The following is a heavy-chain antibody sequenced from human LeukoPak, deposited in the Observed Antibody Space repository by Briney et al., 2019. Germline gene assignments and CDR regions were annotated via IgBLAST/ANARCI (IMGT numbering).Heavy chain of an antibody. V-gene: IGHV4-39*07. Sequence: SETLSLTCTVSGGSISSSSYYWGWIRQPPGKGLEWIGNIYYSGSTYYNPSLKSRVTISVDTSKNQFSLKLSSVTAADTAVYYCARGTERYSSSWYDYWGQGTLVTVSS. CDR3: ARGTERYSSSWYDY. J-gene: IGHJ4*02. D-gene: IGHD6-13*01. CDR2: IYYSGST. CDR1: GGSISSSSYY.